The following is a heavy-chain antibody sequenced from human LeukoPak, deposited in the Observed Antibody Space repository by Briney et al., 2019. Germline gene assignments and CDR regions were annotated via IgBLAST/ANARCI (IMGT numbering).Heavy chain of an antibody. CDR2: ISGSGRSP. CDR3: ARVIPGWQDPGLENGFDY. D-gene: IGHD5-24*01. CDR1: GISFSTYA. V-gene: IGHV3-23*01. Sequence: GGSLRLSCTASGISFSTYAMSWVRQTPGKGLEWVSAISGSGRSPYYADSVKGHFTISRDNSKNTLYLQMNSLRAEDTAVYYCARVIPGWQDPGLENGFDYWGQGTLVTVSS. J-gene: IGHJ4*02.